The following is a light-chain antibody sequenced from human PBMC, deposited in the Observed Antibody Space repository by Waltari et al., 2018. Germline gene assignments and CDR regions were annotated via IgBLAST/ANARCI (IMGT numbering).Light chain of an antibody. J-gene: IGKJ4*01. CDR2: DVH. CDR1: QSISGH. V-gene: IGKV1-39*01. Sequence: DIQMTQSPSSLSASVGARVTITCRARQSISGHLNWYQQKPGKAPKLLIYDVHTLQSGVPSRFSGSASGTDFTLTISSLQPEDFATYYCQQSHSVPVTFGGGTKVEIK. CDR3: QQSHSVPVT.